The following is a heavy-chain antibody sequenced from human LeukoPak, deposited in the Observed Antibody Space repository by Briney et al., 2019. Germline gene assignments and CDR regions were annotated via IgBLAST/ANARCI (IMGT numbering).Heavy chain of an antibody. V-gene: IGHV4-34*01. CDR2: INHSGST. CDR1: GGSFSGYY. J-gene: IGHJ5*02. D-gene: IGHD6-13*01. Sequence: PSETLSLTCAVYGGSFSGYYWSWIRQPPGKGLEWIGEINHSGSTNYNPSLKSRVTISVDTSKNQFSLTLTSVTAADTAVYYCASRGAYSSNWWVWFDPWGQGTLATVSS. CDR3: ASRGAYSSNWWVWFDP.